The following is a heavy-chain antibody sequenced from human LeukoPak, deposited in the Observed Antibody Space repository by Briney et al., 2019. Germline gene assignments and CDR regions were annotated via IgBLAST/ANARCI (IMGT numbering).Heavy chain of an antibody. J-gene: IGHJ3*02. V-gene: IGHV4-39*07. D-gene: IGHD1-1*01. Sequence: SETLSLTCTVSGGSISSSSYYWGWIRQPPGKGLEWIGSIYYSGSTYYNPSLKSRVTISVDTSKNQLSLKLSSVTAADTAVYHCVRLQPNTGEWALDIWGQGTMVSVSS. CDR1: GGSISSSSYY. CDR2: IYYSGST. CDR3: VRLQPNTGEWALDI.